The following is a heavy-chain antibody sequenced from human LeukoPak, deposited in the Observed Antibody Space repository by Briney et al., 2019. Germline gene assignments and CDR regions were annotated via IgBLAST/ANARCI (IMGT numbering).Heavy chain of an antibody. CDR2: ISSSDSK. V-gene: IGHV3-21*06. J-gene: IGHJ4*02. D-gene: IGHD5-18*01. CDR1: GFTLSRYS. Sequence: GGSLSLFCAASGFTLSRYSMNWVRRARGKGLEWVSSISSSDSKYYVDSVKGRFTISRDNAKNSLYLQIYYAREGYSYGHAVDYWGQGTLVTVSS. CDR3: DY.